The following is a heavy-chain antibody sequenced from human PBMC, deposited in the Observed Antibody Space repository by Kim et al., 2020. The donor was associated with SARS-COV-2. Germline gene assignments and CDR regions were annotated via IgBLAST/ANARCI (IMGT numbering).Heavy chain of an antibody. V-gene: IGHV3-11*05. D-gene: IGHD3-16*01. Sequence: ADAVKGRFTISRDNAKNSLYLQMNSLRAEDTAVYCCASEGVWGSYAYFNYWGQGTLVTVSS. CDR3: ASEGVWGSYAYFNY. J-gene: IGHJ4*02.